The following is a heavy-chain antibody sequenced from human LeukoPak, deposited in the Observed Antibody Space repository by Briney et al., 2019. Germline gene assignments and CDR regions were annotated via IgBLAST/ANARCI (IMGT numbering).Heavy chain of an antibody. Sequence: ASVKVSCKASGGTFSSYTISWVPQAPGQGVEWWDSLLPTLGKANNPQKSQGRVPITADEATSTAYRELSSVRSEDTAVYYCARALGYIVYWGQGTLVSVPS. J-gene: IGHJ4*02. D-gene: IGHD3-16*02. CDR1: GGTFSSYT. V-gene: IGHV1-69*08. CDR3: ARALGYIVY. CDR2: LLPTLGKA.